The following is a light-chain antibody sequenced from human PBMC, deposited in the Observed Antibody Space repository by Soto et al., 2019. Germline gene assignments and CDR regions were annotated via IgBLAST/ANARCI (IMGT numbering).Light chain of an antibody. Sequence: EIVLTQSPATLSLSPGERATLSCRASQSVSSYLAWYQQKPGQAPRLLIYDASNRATGIPARFSGSGSGTDFTLTSSSLEPEDFEVYYCQQRSNGLTFGGGTKVEIK. CDR2: DAS. J-gene: IGKJ4*01. CDR3: QQRSNGLT. CDR1: QSVSSY. V-gene: IGKV3-11*01.